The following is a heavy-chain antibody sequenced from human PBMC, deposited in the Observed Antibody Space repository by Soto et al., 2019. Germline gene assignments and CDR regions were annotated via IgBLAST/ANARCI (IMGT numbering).Heavy chain of an antibody. J-gene: IGHJ5*02. CDR1: GYTFTSYG. CDR3: ASVSPSSRAADP. V-gene: IGHV1-18*01. Sequence: QVQLVQSGAEVKKPGASVRVSCKTSGYTFTSYGISWVRQAPGQGLEWMGWISAYNGNTNYAQSLQGRVTMTTDTPTTTAYMELRSLKSAETAVYYCASVSPSSRAADPWGQGTLVTVS. CDR2: ISAYNGNT. D-gene: IGHD6-13*01.